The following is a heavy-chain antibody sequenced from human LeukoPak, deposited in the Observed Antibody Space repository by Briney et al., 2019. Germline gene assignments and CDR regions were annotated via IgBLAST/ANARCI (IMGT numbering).Heavy chain of an antibody. Sequence: GGSLRLSCVASGVTFSSDAMNWGRQAPGKGLEWVSGITGRSLGTYYADSVKGRFTISRDNSKNTLYLQMNSLRAEDTAVYYCAKDREGYCGARGLDYWGQGTLLTVSS. D-gene: IGHD2-15*01. CDR2: ITGRSLGT. CDR1: GVTFSSDA. V-gene: IGHV3-23*01. J-gene: IGHJ4*02. CDR3: AKDREGYCGARGLDY.